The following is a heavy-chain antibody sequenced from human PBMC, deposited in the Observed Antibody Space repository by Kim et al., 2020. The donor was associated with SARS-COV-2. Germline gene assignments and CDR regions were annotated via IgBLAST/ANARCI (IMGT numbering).Heavy chain of an antibody. V-gene: IGHV5-51*01. Sequence: TRYSPSFQGQVTISTDKSISTAYLQWHSLKASYTAIYYCARIYGAYNLCDYWGQGTLVTVSS. J-gene: IGHJ4*02. CDR3: ARIYGAYNLCDY. D-gene: IGHD4-17*01. CDR2: T.